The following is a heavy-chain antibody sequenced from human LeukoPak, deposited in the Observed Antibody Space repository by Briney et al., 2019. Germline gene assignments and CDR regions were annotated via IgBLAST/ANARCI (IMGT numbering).Heavy chain of an antibody. CDR3: AEGDGYNSRRSGY. V-gene: IGHV3-23*01. J-gene: IGHJ4*02. CDR1: GFTFSSYA. D-gene: IGHD5-24*01. CDR2: ISGSGGST. Sequence: GGSLRLPCAASGFTFSSYAMSWVRQAPGKGLEGVSAISGSGGSTYYADSVKGRFTISRDNSKNTLYLQMNSLRAEDTAVYYCAEGDGYNSRRSGYWGQGTLVTVSS.